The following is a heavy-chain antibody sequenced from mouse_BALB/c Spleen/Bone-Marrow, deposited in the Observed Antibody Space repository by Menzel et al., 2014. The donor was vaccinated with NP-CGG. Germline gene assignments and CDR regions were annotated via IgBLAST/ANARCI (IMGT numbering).Heavy chain of an antibody. J-gene: IGHJ2*01. V-gene: IGHV1-9*01. D-gene: IGHD4-1*01. CDR1: GCTFSSYW. Sequence: VQLQQSGAELMKPGASVKISCKATGCTFSSYWIEWVKQRPGHGLEWIGGILPGSGNTNYNEKFKGKATLTVDTSSSTAYMQLSSLTSEDTAVYYCASLTGTFDYWGQGTPLTVSS. CDR3: ASLTGTFDY. CDR2: ILPGSGNT.